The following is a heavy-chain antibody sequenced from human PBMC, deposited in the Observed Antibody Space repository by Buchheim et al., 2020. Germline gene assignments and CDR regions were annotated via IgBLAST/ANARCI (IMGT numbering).Heavy chain of an antibody. CDR2: IYYSGST. J-gene: IGHJ6*02. CDR3: ARGDLGYCSSTSCYSYFYYYYGMDV. D-gene: IGHD2-2*02. Sequence: QVQLQESGPGLVKPSETLSLTCTVSGGSVSSGSYYWSWIRQPPGKGLEWIGYIYYSGSTNYNPSLKSRVTISVDTSKNQFSLKLSSVTAADTAVYYCARGDLGYCSSTSCYSYFYYYYGMDVWGQGTT. CDR1: GGSVSSGSYY. V-gene: IGHV4-61*01.